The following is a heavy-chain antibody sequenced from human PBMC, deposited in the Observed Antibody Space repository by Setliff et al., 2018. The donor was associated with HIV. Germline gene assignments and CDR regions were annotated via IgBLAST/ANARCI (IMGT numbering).Heavy chain of an antibody. CDR3: ARAHYNFWSGYLDS. CDR1: GYTFTVYY. CDR2: INPNGEIT. J-gene: IGHJ4*02. V-gene: IGHV1-2*02. D-gene: IGHD3-3*01. Sequence: ASVKVSCKASGYTFTVYYMYWVRQAPGQGLEWMGWINPNGEITNFAQKFQGRVTMTRDTSTTTVFMELSSLKFGDTAVYYCARAHYNFWSGYLDSWGQGTLVTVSS.